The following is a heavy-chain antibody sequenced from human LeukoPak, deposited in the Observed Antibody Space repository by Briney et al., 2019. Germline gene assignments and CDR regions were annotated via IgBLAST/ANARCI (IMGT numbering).Heavy chain of an antibody. J-gene: IGHJ4*02. CDR3: ARGNYGFDY. V-gene: IGHV3-74*01. D-gene: IGHD1-7*01. CDR1: GFTFTDYE. Sequence: QAGGSLRLSCAASGFTFTDYEMYWVRQTPGKGLVWVSRIISDGTGTNYADSVKGRFTISRDNAENTLYLQMNSLRAEDTAVYYCARGNYGFDYRGQGTLVTVSS. CDR2: IISDGTGT.